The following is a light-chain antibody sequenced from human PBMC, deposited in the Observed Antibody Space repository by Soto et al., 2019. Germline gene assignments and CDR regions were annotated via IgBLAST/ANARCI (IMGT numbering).Light chain of an antibody. J-gene: IGLJ2*01. CDR1: SSDIGAYNY. CDR3: SSYTSSSTPVV. V-gene: IGLV2-11*01. CDR2: DVS. Sequence: QSALTQPRSVSGSPGQSVTISCTGTSSDIGAYNYVSWYQHYPGKAPKLMINDVSNRPSGVPDRFSGSKSGNTASLTISGLQAEDEADYYCSSYTSSSTPVVFGGGTKLTVL.